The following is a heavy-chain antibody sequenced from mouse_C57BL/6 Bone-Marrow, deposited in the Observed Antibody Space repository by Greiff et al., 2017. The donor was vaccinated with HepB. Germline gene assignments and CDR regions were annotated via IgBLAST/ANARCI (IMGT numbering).Heavy chain of an antibody. CDR2: ISGGGGNT. Sequence: EVKLVESGGGLVKPGGSLKLSCAASGFTFSSYTMSWVRQTPEKRLEWVATISGGGGNTYYPDSVKGRFTISRDNAKNTLYLLMSSLRSEDTALYYCARLFNFDVWGTGTTVTVSS. CDR3: ARLFNFDV. CDR1: GFTFSSYT. J-gene: IGHJ1*03. V-gene: IGHV5-9*01.